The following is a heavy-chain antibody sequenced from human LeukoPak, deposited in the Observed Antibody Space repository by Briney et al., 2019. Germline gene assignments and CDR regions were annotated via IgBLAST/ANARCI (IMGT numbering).Heavy chain of an antibody. CDR2: IYYSGST. CDR1: GGSISSSGYY. CDR3: ARDPAGNFGGAAYYFDS. Sequence: PSETLSLTCTVSGGSISSSGYYWGWIRRPPGKGLEWIGYIYYSGSTQYNPSLKSRVTMSVETSKNQFSLSLTSVTAADTAVYYCARDPAGNFGGAAYYFDSWGPGTLVTVSA. V-gene: IGHV4-61*08. J-gene: IGHJ4*02. D-gene: IGHD4-23*01.